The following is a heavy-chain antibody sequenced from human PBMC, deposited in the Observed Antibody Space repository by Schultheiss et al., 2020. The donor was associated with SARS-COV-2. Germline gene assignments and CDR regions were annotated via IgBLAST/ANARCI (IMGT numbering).Heavy chain of an antibody. V-gene: IGHV4-4*02. Sequence: SETLSLTCAVSGGSISSSNWWSWVRQPPGKGLEWIGYIYYSGSTNYNPSLKSRVTISVDTSKNQFSLKLSSVTAADTAVYYCARIGYSYGPLDTFDIWGQGTMVTVSS. CDR3: ARIGYSYGPLDTFDI. CDR1: GGSISSSNW. J-gene: IGHJ3*02. CDR2: IYYSGST. D-gene: IGHD5-18*01.